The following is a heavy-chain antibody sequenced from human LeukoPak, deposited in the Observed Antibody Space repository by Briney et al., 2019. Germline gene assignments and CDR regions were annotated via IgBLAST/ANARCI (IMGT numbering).Heavy chain of an antibody. CDR1: GFTFISYG. D-gene: IGHD2-2*01. CDR2: ITGNSCNT. CDR3: PRDYDVIPAAANGMDV. V-gene: IGHV1-18*04. Sequence: ATLTLSCEASGFTFISYGISWVRQAPGQGLEWVGCITGNSCNTKYAQIVKGRVTISKDTYKSTHYLELNSLRSDDTAVYYCPRDYDVIPAAANGMDVWGQGTTVADCS. J-gene: IGHJ6*01.